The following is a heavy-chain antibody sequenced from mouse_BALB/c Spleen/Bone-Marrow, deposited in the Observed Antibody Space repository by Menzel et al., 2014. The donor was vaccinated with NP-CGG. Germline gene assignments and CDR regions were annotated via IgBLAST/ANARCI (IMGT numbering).Heavy chain of an antibody. J-gene: IGHJ1*01. CDR2: INPYNDGT. V-gene: IGHV1-14*01. Sequence: VQLKESGPELVKPGASVKMSCKASGYTFTSYVMHWVKQKPGQGLEWIGYINPYNDGTKYNEKFKSKATLTSDKSSSTAYMELSSLTSEDSAVYYCARSRGYFDVWGAGTTVTVSS. CDR3: ARSRGYFDV. CDR1: GYTFTSYV.